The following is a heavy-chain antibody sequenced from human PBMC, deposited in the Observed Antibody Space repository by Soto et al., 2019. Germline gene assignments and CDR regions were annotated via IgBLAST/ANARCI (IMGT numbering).Heavy chain of an antibody. CDR2: ISSSGDDS. CDR1: GFTVSSFP. V-gene: IGHV3-23*01. CDR3: ARKVAGSI. J-gene: IGHJ4*02. Sequence: EMHLLESGGGLVQPGGSLRLSCAASGFTVSSFPMTWVRQAPGKGLEWVSSISSSGDDSFYADSVKGRFTISRDSSKNMLFLRLSSLRAEDTAVYYCARKVAGSIWGQGTLVTVSS. D-gene: IGHD6-19*01.